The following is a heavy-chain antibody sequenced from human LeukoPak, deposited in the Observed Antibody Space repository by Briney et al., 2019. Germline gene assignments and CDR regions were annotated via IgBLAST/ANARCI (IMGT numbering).Heavy chain of an antibody. J-gene: IGHJ6*02. Sequence: PSETLSLTCAVYGGSFSGYYWSWIRQPPGKGLEWIGEINHSGSANYNPSLKSRVTISVDTSKNQFSLKLSSVTAADTAVYYCARDMAALIYYYYGMDVWGQGTTVTVSS. V-gene: IGHV4-34*01. CDR3: ARDMAALIYYYYGMDV. CDR1: GGSFSGYY. CDR2: INHSGSA. D-gene: IGHD5-24*01.